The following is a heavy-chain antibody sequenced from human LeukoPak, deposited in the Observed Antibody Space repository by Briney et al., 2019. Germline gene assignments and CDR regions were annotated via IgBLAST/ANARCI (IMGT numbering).Heavy chain of an antibody. Sequence: GGSLRLSCAASGFTFSNYGMHWVRQAPGKGLGWVAVTSNDGSNKYYADSVKGRFTISRDNSKNTLYLQMNSLRAEDTAVYYCAKDRGGYGDYFDYWGQGTLDTVSS. V-gene: IGHV3-30*18. J-gene: IGHJ4*02. D-gene: IGHD4-17*01. CDR2: TSNDGSNK. CDR1: GFTFSNYG. CDR3: AKDRGGYGDYFDY.